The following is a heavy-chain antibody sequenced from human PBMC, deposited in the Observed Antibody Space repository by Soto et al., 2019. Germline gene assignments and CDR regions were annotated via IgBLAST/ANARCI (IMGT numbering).Heavy chain of an antibody. CDR1: AGTFSSYA. D-gene: IGHD2-15*01. V-gene: IGHV1-69*12. CDR3: ATHPGCSGGSCYCFQH. J-gene: IGHJ1*01. Sequence: QVQLVQSGAEVKKPGSSVKVSCKASAGTFSSYAISWVRQAPGQGLEWMGGIIPIFGTANYAQKFQGRVTITADESTSTAYMELSSLRSEDTAVYYCATHPGCSGGSCYCFQHWGQGTLVTVSS. CDR2: IIPIFGTA.